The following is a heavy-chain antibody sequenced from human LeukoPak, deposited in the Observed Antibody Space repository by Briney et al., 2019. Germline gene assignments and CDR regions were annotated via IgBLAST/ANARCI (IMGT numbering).Heavy chain of an antibody. CDR1: GGSFSGSY. V-gene: IGHV4-34*01. J-gene: IGHJ3*02. CDR2: IIHSGST. D-gene: IGHD1-1*01. CDR3: ARGGGDWNDAYQNAFDI. Sequence: SETLSLTCAVYGGSFSGSYWSWIRQSPGKGLEWIGEIIHSGSTTYNPSLKSRVTISIDTSENQFSLKLSSVTAADTAVYYCARGGGDWNDAYQNAFDIWDQGTMGTVSS.